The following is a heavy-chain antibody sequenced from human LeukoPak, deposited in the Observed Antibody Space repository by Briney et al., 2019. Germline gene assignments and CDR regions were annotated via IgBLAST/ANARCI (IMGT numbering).Heavy chain of an antibody. CDR1: GFTFSSYG. CDR2: VSDDGRYT. V-gene: IGHV3-30*18. D-gene: IGHD2/OR15-2a*01. CDR3: AKRCSNGSFFYILDY. J-gene: IGHJ4*02. Sequence: GGSLRLSCAASGFTFSSYGINWVRQAPGKGLEWVAVVSDDGRYTNYADSVKGRFAISRDKSKSTLYLQMNSLRVEDTAVYYSAKRCSNGSFFYILDYWGQGTLVTVSS.